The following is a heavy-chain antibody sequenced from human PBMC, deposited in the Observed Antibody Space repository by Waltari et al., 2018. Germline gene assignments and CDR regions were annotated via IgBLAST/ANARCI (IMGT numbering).Heavy chain of an antibody. Sequence: QVQLQQWGAGLLKPSETLSLTCAVYDGSFSGYYWSWIRQPPGKGLEWIGEINHSGSTNYNPSLKSRVTISVDTSKNQFSLKLSSVTAADTAVYYCARGLAYGGSGYYYDYWGQGTLVTVSS. CDR2: INHSGST. D-gene: IGHD3-22*01. CDR1: DGSFSGYY. V-gene: IGHV4-34*01. CDR3: ARGLAYGGSGYYYDY. J-gene: IGHJ4*02.